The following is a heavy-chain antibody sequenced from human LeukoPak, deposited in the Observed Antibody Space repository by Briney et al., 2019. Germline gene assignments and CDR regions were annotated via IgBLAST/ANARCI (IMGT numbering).Heavy chain of an antibody. CDR3: ARSGSTAFDY. CDR2: IFSSGST. CDR1: GGSISSYY. V-gene: IGHV4-4*07. Sequence: SETLSLTCTVSGGSISSYYWSWIRQPAGKGLEWIGLIFSSGSTNYNPSLKSRLTMSVDTSKNQFSLKLSSVTAADTAVYYCARSGSTAFDYWGQGTLVTVSS. J-gene: IGHJ4*02. D-gene: IGHD1-26*01.